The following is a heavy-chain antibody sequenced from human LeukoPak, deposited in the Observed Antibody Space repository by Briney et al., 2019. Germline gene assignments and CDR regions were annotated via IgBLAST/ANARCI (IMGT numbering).Heavy chain of an antibody. V-gene: IGHV5-51*01. CDR2: IYPGDSDT. CDR3: ARPAYSSGYLDHDALDI. CDR1: GYSFTSYW. J-gene: IGHJ3*02. D-gene: IGHD3-22*01. Sequence: GESLKISCKGSGYSFTSYWIGWVRQMPGKGLEWMGIIYPGDSDTRYSPSFQGRVTISADKSISTAYLRWSSLKASDTAMYYCARPAYSSGYLDHDALDIWGQGTMVTVSS.